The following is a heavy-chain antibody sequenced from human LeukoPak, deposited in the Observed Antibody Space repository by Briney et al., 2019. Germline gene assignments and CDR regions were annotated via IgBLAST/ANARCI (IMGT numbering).Heavy chain of an antibody. Sequence: PSETLSLTCTVSGGSISSYYWSWIRQPPGKGLEWIGYIYYSGSTNYNPSLKSRVTISVDTSKNQFSLKLSSVTAADTAVYYCARHLDIEAHFDYWGQGTLVTVSS. CDR1: GGSISSYY. CDR2: IYYSGST. CDR3: ARHLDIEAHFDY. V-gene: IGHV4-59*08. J-gene: IGHJ4*02. D-gene: IGHD5-12*01.